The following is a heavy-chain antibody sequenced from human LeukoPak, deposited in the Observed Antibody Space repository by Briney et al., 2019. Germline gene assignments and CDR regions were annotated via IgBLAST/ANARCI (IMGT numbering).Heavy chain of an antibody. J-gene: IGHJ4*02. D-gene: IGHD3-22*01. CDR3: ARGGGYYDSSGYLALHY. CDR1: GFTFSSYW. V-gene: IGHV3-7*01. Sequence: GGSLRLSCAASGFTFSSYWMSWVRQAPGKGLEWVANIKQDGSEKYYVDSVKGRFTISRDNAENSLYLQMNSLRAEDTAVYYCARGGGYYDSSGYLALHYWGQGTLVTVSS. CDR2: IKQDGSEK.